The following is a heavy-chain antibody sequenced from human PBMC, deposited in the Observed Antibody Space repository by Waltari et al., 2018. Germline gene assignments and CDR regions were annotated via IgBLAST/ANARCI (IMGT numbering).Heavy chain of an antibody. Sequence: QLQLQESGPGLVKPSETLSLTCTVSGGSISSSRYYWGWIRQPPGKGLEWIGSIYYSGSTYYNPSLKGRVTISVDTSKNQFSLKLSSVTAADTAVYYCARLAYDSSGYYIPFDYWGQGTLVTVSS. CDR3: ARLAYDSSGYYIPFDY. J-gene: IGHJ4*02. D-gene: IGHD3-22*01. CDR1: GGSISSSRYY. CDR2: IYYSGST. V-gene: IGHV4-39*01.